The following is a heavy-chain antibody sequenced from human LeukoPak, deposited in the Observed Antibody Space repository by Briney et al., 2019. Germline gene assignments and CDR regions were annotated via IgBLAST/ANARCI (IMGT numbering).Heavy chain of an antibody. CDR3: ARQGDFPNLIWFGDHGAFDI. J-gene: IGHJ3*02. D-gene: IGHD3-10*01. V-gene: IGHV4-61*02. Sequence: PSETLSLTCTVSGGSISSGSYYWSWIRQPAGKGLEWIGRIYTSGSTNYNPSLKSRVTISVDTSKNQFSLKLSSVTAADTAVYYCARQGDFPNLIWFGDHGAFDIWGQGTMVTVSS. CDR1: GGSISSGSYY. CDR2: IYTSGST.